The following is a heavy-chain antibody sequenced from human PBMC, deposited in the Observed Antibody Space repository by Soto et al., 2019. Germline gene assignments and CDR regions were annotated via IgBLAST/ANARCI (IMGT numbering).Heavy chain of an antibody. Sequence: XATLCLTCAVSGYVITNGYHWCCIRQAPGKELEWIGTISHSGDTYYNPSLKSRVTISIDTAKNHLSLILSSVTAADTATYYCTRIYCTTTSCFINGMDVWGQGTTVTVSS. CDR2: ISHSGDT. J-gene: IGHJ6*02. D-gene: IGHD2-2*01. V-gene: IGHV4-38-2*01. CDR1: GYVITNGYH. CDR3: TRIYCTTTSCFINGMDV.